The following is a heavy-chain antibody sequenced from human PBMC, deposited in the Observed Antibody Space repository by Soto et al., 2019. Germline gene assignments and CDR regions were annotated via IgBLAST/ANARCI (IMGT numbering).Heavy chain of an antibody. V-gene: IGHV1-46*01. CDR2: INPSGGST. J-gene: IGHJ4*02. CDR3: ARDANLYSRSNAGVDY. D-gene: IGHD6-13*01. CDR1: GYTFTSYY. Sequence: GASVKVSCKASGYTFTSYYMHWVRQAPGQGLEWMGIINPSGGSTSYAQKFQGRVTMTRDTSTSTVYMELSSLRSEDTAVYYCARDANLYSRSNAGVDYWGQGTLVTVSS.